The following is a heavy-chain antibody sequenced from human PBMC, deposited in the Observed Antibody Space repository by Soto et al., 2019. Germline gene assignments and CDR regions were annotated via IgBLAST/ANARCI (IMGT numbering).Heavy chain of an antibody. V-gene: IGHV4-59*01. CDR1: GGSISSYY. J-gene: IGHJ4*02. Sequence: PSETLSLTCTVSGGSISSYYWSWIRQPPGKGLEWIGYIYYSGSTNYNPSLKSRVTISVDTSKNQFSLKLSSVTAADTAVHYCARVRAVAGYYFDYWGQGTLVTVSS. CDR3: ARVRAVAGYYFDY. D-gene: IGHD6-19*01. CDR2: IYYSGST.